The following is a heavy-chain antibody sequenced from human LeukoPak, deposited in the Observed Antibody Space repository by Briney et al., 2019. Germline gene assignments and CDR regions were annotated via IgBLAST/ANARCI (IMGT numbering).Heavy chain of an antibody. V-gene: IGHV3-23*01. Sequence: GGSLRLSCAASGFTFSSYSMNWVRQAPGKGLEWVSAISGSGGSTYYADSVKGRFTISRDNSKNTLYLQMNSLRAEDTAVYYCAKDRRYCSSTSCYTGEFDYWGQGTLVTVSS. CDR1: GFTFSSYS. J-gene: IGHJ4*02. CDR3: AKDRRYCSSTSCYTGEFDY. D-gene: IGHD2-2*02. CDR2: ISGSGGST.